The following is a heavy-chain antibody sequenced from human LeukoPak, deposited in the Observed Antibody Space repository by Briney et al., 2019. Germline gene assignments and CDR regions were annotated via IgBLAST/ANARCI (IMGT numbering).Heavy chain of an antibody. CDR1: GFTFNNYW. J-gene: IGHJ5*02. V-gene: IGHV3-7*01. D-gene: IGHD6-13*01. CDR2: IRQDGSDK. CDR3: ARVRYSSSLFDP. Sequence: PGGSLRLSCAASGFTFNNYWMSWVRQAPGEGLEWVASIRQDGSDKYYVGSVKGRFTISRDNAKNSLYLQMNSLRVEDTAVYYCARVRYSSSLFDPWGQGTLVTVSS.